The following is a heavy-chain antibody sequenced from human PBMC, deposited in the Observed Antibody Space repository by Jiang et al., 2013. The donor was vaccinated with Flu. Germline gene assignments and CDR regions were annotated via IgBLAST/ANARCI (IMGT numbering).Heavy chain of an antibody. CDR1: WAPSAVVVTT. CDR2: IYYSGST. Sequence: ETLSLTSHCLWWAPSAVVVTTGAGSASPHGKRLEWIGSIYYSGSTYYNPSLKSRVTISVDTSKNQFSLKLSSVTAADTAVYYCASLAMGAVAGINYYYGMDVWGQGTTVTVSS. V-gene: IGHV4-39*01. CDR3: ASLAMGAVAGINYYYGMDV. D-gene: IGHD6-19*01. J-gene: IGHJ6*02.